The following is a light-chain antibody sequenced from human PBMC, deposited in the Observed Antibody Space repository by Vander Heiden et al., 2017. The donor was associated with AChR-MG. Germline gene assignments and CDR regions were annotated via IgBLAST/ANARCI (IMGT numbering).Light chain of an antibody. CDR2: GNI. V-gene: IGLV1-40*01. J-gene: IGLJ1*01. Sequence: QSVLTQPPSVSGAPGQRVTISCTGSSSNIGAGYDVHWYQQVAGAAPKLLIYGNINRPSGVPDRFSGSRSGTSASLAISGLQAEDEADYFCQSYDSSLNYVFGTGTKVTVL. CDR1: SSNIGAGYD. CDR3: QSYDSSLNYV.